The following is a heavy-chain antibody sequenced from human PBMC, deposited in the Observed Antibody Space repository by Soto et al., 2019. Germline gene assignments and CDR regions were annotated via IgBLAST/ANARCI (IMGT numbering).Heavy chain of an antibody. Sequence: ASVKVSCKASGYKFTTYFIHWVRQAPGQGLEWMGMIHPSGDTGYGQKFRGRVTITIDTSTTTAYMELRNLTSEDTAIYFSVRGYCTTTPCSGDFQHWGQGTLVTVSS. CDR1: GYKFTTYF. D-gene: IGHD2-8*01. CDR2: IHPSGDT. J-gene: IGHJ1*01. CDR3: VRGYCTTTPCSGDFQH. V-gene: IGHV1-46*01.